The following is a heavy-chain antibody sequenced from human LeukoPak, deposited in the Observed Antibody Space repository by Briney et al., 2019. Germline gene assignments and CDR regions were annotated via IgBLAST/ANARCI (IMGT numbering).Heavy chain of an antibody. J-gene: IGHJ4*02. D-gene: IGHD3-22*01. CDR3: AKDFASSGYYYDGFDHY. V-gene: IGHV3-30-3*01. CDR2: VSYDGSNK. CDR1: GFTFSSYA. Sequence: PGGSLRLSCAASGFTFSSYAMHWVRQAPGKGLEWVAVVSYDGSNKYYADSVKGRFTISRDNSKNTLYLQMNSLRAEDTAVYYCAKDFASSGYYYDGFDHYWGQGTLVTVSS.